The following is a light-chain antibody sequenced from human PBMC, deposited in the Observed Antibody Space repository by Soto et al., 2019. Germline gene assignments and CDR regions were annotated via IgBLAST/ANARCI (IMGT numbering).Light chain of an antibody. CDR3: QSYDSRLSGRV. J-gene: IGLJ3*02. CDR2: GNS. Sequence: QSVLTQPPSVSGAPGQRVTISCTGSSSNIGAGYDVHWYQQLPGTAPKVLIYGNSNRPSGVPDRFSGSKYGTSASLAITGLQAEDEADYYCQSYDSRLSGRVFGGGTKLTVL. CDR1: SSNIGAGYD. V-gene: IGLV1-40*01.